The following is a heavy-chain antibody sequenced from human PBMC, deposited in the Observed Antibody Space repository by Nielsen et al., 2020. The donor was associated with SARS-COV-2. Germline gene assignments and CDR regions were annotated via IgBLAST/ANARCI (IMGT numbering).Heavy chain of an antibody. CDR3: ARGGIALVRGTPERFDP. D-gene: IGHD3-10*01. CDR2: MNTNTGDP. J-gene: IGHJ5*02. CDR1: GYTFIHYV. Sequence: ASVQVSCKASGYTFIHYVINWVRQAPGQGLEWMGWMNTNTGDPMYAQDFTGRFVFSLDSSVSTAYLHISGLKPEDTAVYYCARGGIALVRGTPERFDPWGQGTLVTVSS. V-gene: IGHV7-4-1*02.